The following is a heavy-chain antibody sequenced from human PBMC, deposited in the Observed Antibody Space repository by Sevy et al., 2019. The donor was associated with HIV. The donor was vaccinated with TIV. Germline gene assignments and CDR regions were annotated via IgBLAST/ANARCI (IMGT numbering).Heavy chain of an antibody. D-gene: IGHD3-3*01. Sequence: GSLRLSCAASGFTFSSYSMNWVRQAPGKGLEWVSYISSSSSTIYYADSVKGQFTISRDNAKNSLYLQMNSLSDEDTAVYYCARGYDFWSGYYTWDYYYYGMDVWGQGTTVTASS. CDR2: ISSSSSTI. V-gene: IGHV3-48*02. J-gene: IGHJ6*02. CDR1: GFTFSSYS. CDR3: ARGYDFWSGYYTWDYYYYGMDV.